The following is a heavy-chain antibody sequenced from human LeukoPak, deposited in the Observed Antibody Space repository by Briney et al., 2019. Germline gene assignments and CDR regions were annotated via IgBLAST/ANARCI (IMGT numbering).Heavy chain of an antibody. CDR2: IRYDGSNK. CDR1: GFTFSSYG. V-gene: IGHV3-30*02. J-gene: IGHJ4*02. D-gene: IGHD5-18*01. CDR3: AKGTWIQLWLFY. Sequence: PGGSLRLSCAATGFTFSSYGMHWVRQAPGKGLERVAFIRYDGSNKYYADSVKGRFTISRDNSKNTLYLQMNSLRAEDTAVYYCAKGTWIQLWLFYWGQGTLVTVSS.